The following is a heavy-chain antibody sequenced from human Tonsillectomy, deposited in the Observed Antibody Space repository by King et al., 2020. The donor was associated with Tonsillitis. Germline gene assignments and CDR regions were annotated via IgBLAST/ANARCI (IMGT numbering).Heavy chain of an antibody. Sequence: VQLQQSGPGLVKPSQTLSLTCAISGDSVSNNSAAWNWIRQSPSRGLEWLGRTYYRSKWYNDYAISVKSRTAITPDTSKSQLSLKLDSVTREDTAVYYCVRENSRAVDRMYYHYGMDVWGQGTTVTVSS. CDR1: GDSVSNNSAA. D-gene: IGHD3-3*02. CDR2: TYYRSKWYN. CDR3: VRENSRAVDRMYYHYGMDV. J-gene: IGHJ6*02. V-gene: IGHV6-1*01.